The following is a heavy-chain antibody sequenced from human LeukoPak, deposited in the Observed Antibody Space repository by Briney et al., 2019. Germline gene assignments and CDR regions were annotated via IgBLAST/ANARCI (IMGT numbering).Heavy chain of an antibody. J-gene: IGHJ4*02. CDR3: ARDGYTYYYDSSGYPRY. Sequence: SLRLSCAASGFTFSSYGMHWVRQAPGKGLEWVAVIWYGGSNKYYADSVKGRFTISRDNSKNTLYLQMNSLRAEDTAVYYCARDGYTYYYDSSGYPRYWGQGTLVTVSS. CDR2: IWYGGSNK. V-gene: IGHV3-33*01. D-gene: IGHD3-22*01. CDR1: GFTFSSYG.